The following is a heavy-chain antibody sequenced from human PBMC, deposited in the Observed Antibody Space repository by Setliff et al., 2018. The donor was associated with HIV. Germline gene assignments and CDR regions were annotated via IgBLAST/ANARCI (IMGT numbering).Heavy chain of an antibody. CDR3: AKGQLTYRAYDCEF. J-gene: IGHJ4*02. CDR1: GGSFSGYD. D-gene: IGHD5-12*01. V-gene: IGHV4-34*01. Sequence: ASETLSLTCAVYGGSFSGYDWSWIRQPPGKGLEWIGEINHSGSTNYNPSLKSRVTISLDTSKNQFSLNLSSVTAADTAVYYCAKGQLTYRAYDCEFWGQGTLVTVSS. CDR2: INHSGST.